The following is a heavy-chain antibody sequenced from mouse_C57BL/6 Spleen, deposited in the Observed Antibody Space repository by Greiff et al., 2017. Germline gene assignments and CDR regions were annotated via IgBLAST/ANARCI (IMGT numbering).Heavy chain of an antibody. CDR1: GFTFSSYA. J-gene: IGHJ2*01. V-gene: IGHV5-4*01. CDR2: ISDGGSYT. Sequence: EVKLVEPGGGLVKPGGSLKLSCAASGFTFSSYAMSWVRQTPEKRLEWVGTISDGGSYTYYPDNVKGRFTISRDNAKNNLYLQMSHLKSEDTAMYYCARDSSGYFDYWGQGTTLTVSS. D-gene: IGHD3-2*02. CDR3: ARDSSGYFDY.